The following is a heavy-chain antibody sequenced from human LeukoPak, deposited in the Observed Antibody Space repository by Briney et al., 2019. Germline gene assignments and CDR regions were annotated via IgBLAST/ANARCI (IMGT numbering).Heavy chain of an antibody. CDR1: GYTFASYG. CDR3: ARDRDIVVVVAAHEYFQH. CDR2: ISAYNGNT. D-gene: IGHD2-15*01. J-gene: IGHJ1*01. V-gene: IGHV1-18*04. Sequence: ASVKVSCKASGYTFASYGISWVRQAPGQGLEWMGWISAYNGNTNYAQKLQGRVTMTTDTSTSTAYMELRSLRSDDTAVYYCARDRDIVVVVAAHEYFQHWGQGTLVTVSS.